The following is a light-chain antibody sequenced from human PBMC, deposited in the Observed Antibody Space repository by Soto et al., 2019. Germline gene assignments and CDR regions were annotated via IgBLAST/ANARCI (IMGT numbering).Light chain of an antibody. Sequence: QSALTQPASVSGSPGQSITISCTGTSSDFGGFKYVSWYQQRPGKAPKLMIYEVSNRPSGISNRFSGSKSGNTASLTISGLQAEDEADYYCSSYTVINTRVFGGGTKLTVL. CDR3: SSYTVINTRV. J-gene: IGLJ3*02. CDR2: EVS. CDR1: SSDFGGFKY. V-gene: IGLV2-14*01.